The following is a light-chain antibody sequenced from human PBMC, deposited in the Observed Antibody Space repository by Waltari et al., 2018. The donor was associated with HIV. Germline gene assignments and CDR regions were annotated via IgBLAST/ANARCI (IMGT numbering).Light chain of an antibody. V-gene: IGKV1-33*01. J-gene: IGKJ2*01. Sequence: DIQMTQSPSSLSASLGDRVTITCQASHDISNYLNWYQQKPGKAPNLLIYDASNLQTGVPSRFSGSGSGTDFTLTISRLQPEDIATYYCQQYDNMPLYTFGHGTKLEIK. CDR3: QQYDNMPLYT. CDR2: DAS. CDR1: HDISNY.